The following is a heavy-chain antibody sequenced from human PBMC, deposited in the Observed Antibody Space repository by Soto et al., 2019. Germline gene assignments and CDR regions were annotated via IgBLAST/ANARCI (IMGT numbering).Heavy chain of an antibody. CDR3: ARFKRTDYDILTGYSDY. J-gene: IGHJ4*02. D-gene: IGHD3-9*01. V-gene: IGHV1-2*02. Sequence: ASVKVSCKASGYTFTGYYMHWVRQAPGQGLEWMGWINPNSGGTNYAQKFQGRVTMTRDTSISTAYMELSRLRPDDTAVYYCARFKRTDYDILTGYSDYWGQGTLVTVYS. CDR1: GYTFTGYY. CDR2: INPNSGGT.